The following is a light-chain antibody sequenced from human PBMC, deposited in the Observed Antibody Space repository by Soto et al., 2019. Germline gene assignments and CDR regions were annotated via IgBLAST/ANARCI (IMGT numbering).Light chain of an antibody. J-gene: IGKJ1*01. CDR3: QQYGSSPWT. CDR1: QSVSSY. Sequence: EIVLTQSPGTLSLSPGERATLSCRASQSVSSYLAWYQQKPGQAPRLLIYDASNRATGIPDRFSGSGSGTDFTLTINRLAPEDFAVYYCQQYGSSPWTFGQGTKVDIK. V-gene: IGKV3-20*01. CDR2: DAS.